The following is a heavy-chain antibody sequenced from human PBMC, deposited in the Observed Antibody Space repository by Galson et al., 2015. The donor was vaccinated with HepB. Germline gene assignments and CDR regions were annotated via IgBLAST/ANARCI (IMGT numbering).Heavy chain of an antibody. V-gene: IGHV5-10-1*01. CDR3: ARQWDYDILNWNY. Sequence: QSGAEVKKPGESLRISCKGSGYTFTNYWISWVRQMPGKGLEWMGRIDPSDSYTNYSPSFQGCVTISSDKSISTAYLQWSSLKASDTAMYYCARQWDYDILNWNYWGQGTLVTVSS. CDR1: GYTFTNYW. CDR2: IDPSDSYT. J-gene: IGHJ4*02. D-gene: IGHD3-9*01.